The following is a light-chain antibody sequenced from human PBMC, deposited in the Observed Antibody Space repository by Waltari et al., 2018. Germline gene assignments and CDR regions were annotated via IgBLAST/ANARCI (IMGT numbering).Light chain of an antibody. J-gene: IGLJ1*01. Sequence: QSALTQPASVSGSPGQSITIPCTGTSSDVGGYTFVSWYQQHPGKVPKLIIYDVTNRPSGVSNRFSGSKSGNTASLTISGLQAEDEADYYCSSYTTSSTYVFGTGTKVTVL. CDR3: SSYTTSSTYV. V-gene: IGLV2-14*03. CDR2: DVT. CDR1: SSDVGGYTF.